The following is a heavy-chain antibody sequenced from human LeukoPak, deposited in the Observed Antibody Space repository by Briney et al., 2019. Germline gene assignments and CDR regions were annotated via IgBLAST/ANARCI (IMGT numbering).Heavy chain of an antibody. D-gene: IGHD3-3*01. CDR2: ISGNGGST. CDR1: GFTFSSYW. V-gene: IGHV3-23*01. CDR3: AKDHDFWSGYSDY. Sequence: GGSLRLSCAASGFTFSSYWMHWVRQAPGKGLVWVSDISGNGGSTYYADSVKGRFTISRDNSKNTLYLQMNSLRAEDTAVYYCAKDHDFWSGYSDYWGQGTLVTVSS. J-gene: IGHJ4*02.